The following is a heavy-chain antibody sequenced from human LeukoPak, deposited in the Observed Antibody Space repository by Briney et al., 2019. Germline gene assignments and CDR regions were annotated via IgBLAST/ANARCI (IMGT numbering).Heavy chain of an antibody. CDR3: AREPEYCSGGSCPFPYYFDY. CDR1: GGTFSSYA. J-gene: IGHJ4*02. D-gene: IGHD2-15*01. CDR2: IIPIFGTA. Sequence: SVKVSCKASGGTFSSYAIGWVRQAPGQGLEWMGGIIPIFGTANYAQKFQGRVTITADESTSTAYMELSSLRSEDTAVYYCAREPEYCSGGSCPFPYYFDYWGQGTLVTVSS. V-gene: IGHV1-69*13.